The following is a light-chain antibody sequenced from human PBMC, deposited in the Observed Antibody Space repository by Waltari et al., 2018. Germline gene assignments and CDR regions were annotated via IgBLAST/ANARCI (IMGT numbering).Light chain of an antibody. CDR2: YDD. J-gene: IGLJ3*02. Sequence: QSVLTQPPSVSAAPRQRAPISCSGLGSTVENNALIWYQFLPDKTPRLLIYYDDLLPSGVSGRFSGSKSGTSASLAISGLQSEDEAEYYCAAWDDSLNGWVFGGGTKLTVL. CDR3: AAWDDSLNGWV. CDR1: GSTVENNA. V-gene: IGLV1-36*01.